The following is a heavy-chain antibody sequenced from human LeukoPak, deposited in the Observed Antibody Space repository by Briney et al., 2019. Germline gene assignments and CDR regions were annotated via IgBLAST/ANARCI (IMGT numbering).Heavy chain of an antibody. CDR2: ISYDGSNK. D-gene: IGHD1-26*01. J-gene: IGHJ6*02. CDR1: GFTFSSYA. CDR3: ARDHSGNYYYGMDV. Sequence: GRSLRLSCAASGFTFSSYAMHWVRQAPGKGLEWVAVISYDGSNKYYADSVKGRFTISRDNSKNTLYLQMNSLRAEDTAVYYCARDHSGNYYYGMDVWGQGTTVTVSS. V-gene: IGHV3-30-3*01.